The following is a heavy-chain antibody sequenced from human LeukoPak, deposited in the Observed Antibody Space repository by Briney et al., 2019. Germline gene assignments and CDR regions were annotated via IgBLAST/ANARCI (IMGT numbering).Heavy chain of an antibody. CDR2: ISYDGSNK. J-gene: IGHJ4*02. CDR1: GSTFSSYA. V-gene: IGHV3-30-3*01. CDR3: AREAVADLDY. D-gene: IGHD6-19*01. Sequence: GGSLRLSCAASGSTFSSYAMHWVRQAPGKGLEWVAVISYDGSNKYYADSVKGRFTISRDNSKNTLYLQMNSLRAEDTAVYYCAREAVADLDYWGQGTLVTVSS.